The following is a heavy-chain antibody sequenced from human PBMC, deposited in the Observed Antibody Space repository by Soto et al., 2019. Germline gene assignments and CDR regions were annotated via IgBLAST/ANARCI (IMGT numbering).Heavy chain of an antibody. CDR3: ASLGEYSQPPLP. CDR2: IYYSGST. J-gene: IGHJ5*02. V-gene: IGHV4-30-4*01. CDR1: GGSISSGDYY. Sequence: SETLSLTCTVSGGSISSGDYYWSWIRQPPGKGLEWIGYIYYSGSTYYNPSLKSRVTISVDTSKNQFSLKLNSVTAADTAVYYCASLGEYSQPPLPWAPAPLFTVS. D-gene: IGHD2-21*01.